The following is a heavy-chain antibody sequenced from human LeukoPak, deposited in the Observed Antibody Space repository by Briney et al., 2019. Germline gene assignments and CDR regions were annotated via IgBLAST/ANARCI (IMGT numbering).Heavy chain of an antibody. Sequence: GGSLRLSCAASGFTFRNYAMNWVRQAPGKGLEWVTTISGGGDTTYYADSVKGRFTISRDDSRSTLYLQMNSLRAEDTAVYYCAKYLGDSSGYYYVGEDVGYWGQGTLVTVSS. CDR1: GFTFRNYA. J-gene: IGHJ4*02. CDR3: AKYLGDSSGYYYVGEDVGY. CDR2: ISGGGDTT. V-gene: IGHV3-23*01. D-gene: IGHD3-22*01.